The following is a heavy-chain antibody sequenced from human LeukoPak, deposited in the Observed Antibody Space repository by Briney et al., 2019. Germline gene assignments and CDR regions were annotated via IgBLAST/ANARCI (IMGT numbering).Heavy chain of an antibody. D-gene: IGHD3-22*01. CDR2: ISAYNGNT. Sequence: ASVKVSCKASGYTFTSYGISWVRQAPGQGLERMGWISAYNGNTNYAQKLQGRVTMTTDTSTSTAYMELRSLRSDDTAVYYCARHPPPTYYYDSSGYYYFDYWGQGTLVTVSS. CDR1: GYTFTSYG. J-gene: IGHJ4*02. CDR3: ARHPPPTYYYDSSGYYYFDY. V-gene: IGHV1-18*01.